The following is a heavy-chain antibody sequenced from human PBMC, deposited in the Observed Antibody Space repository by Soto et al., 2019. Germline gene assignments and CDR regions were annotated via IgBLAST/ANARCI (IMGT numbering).Heavy chain of an antibody. D-gene: IGHD3-22*01. CDR1: GGTFSRHA. J-gene: IGHJ4*02. Sequence: QVQLVQSGAEVRKPGSSVKVSCKASGGTFSRHAISWVRKDPGQGLAWMGVIIPIFGTANHAQKFQGRVRIIEDESTSTVYMEWSSLRSEDTAMYYCARGWGYDSNDYYYAYWGQGTLVIVSS. CDR2: IIPIFGTA. V-gene: IGHV1-69*01. CDR3: ARGWGYDSNDYYYAY.